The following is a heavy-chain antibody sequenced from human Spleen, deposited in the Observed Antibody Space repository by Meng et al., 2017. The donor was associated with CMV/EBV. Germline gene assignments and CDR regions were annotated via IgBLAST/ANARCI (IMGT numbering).Heavy chain of an antibody. Sequence: SETLSLTCTVSGGSISSSSYYWGWIRQPPGKGLEWIGSIYYSGSTYYNPSLKSRVTISVDTSKNQFSLKLSSVTAADTAVYYCARALRTTVTTGLYYYGMDVWGQGTTVTVSS. D-gene: IGHD4-17*01. CDR2: IYYSGST. J-gene: IGHJ6*02. CDR3: ARALRTTVTTGLYYYGMDV. V-gene: IGHV4-39*07. CDR1: GGSISSSSYY.